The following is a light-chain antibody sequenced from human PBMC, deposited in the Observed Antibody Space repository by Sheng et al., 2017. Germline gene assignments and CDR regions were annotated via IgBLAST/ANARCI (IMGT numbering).Light chain of an antibody. CDR2: GAS. CDR3: QQYNNWPYT. Sequence: EIVMTQSPATLSVSPGETATLSCRTSQNIGPNLAWYQQTPGQAPRLLIFGASTRASGTAARFSGSGSGTQFTLTVSSLRSEDFAVYYCQQYNNWPYTFGQGTKVEI. V-gene: IGKV3-15*01. J-gene: IGKJ2*01. CDR1: QNIGPN.